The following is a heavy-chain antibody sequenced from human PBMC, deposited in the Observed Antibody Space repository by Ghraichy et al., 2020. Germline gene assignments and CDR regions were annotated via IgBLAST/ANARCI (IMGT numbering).Heavy chain of an antibody. J-gene: IGHJ6*02. CDR1: GFTFSDHY. CDR2: TRNKANSYTT. Sequence: LSLTCAASGFTFSDHYMDWVRQAPGKGLEWVGRTRNKANSYTTEYAASVKGRFTISRDDSKNSLYLQMNSLKTEDTAVYYCARDLAGGSCPHYEAGCYGMDVWGQGTTVTVSS. D-gene: IGHD2-15*01. V-gene: IGHV3-72*01. CDR3: ARDLAGGSCPHYEAGCYGMDV.